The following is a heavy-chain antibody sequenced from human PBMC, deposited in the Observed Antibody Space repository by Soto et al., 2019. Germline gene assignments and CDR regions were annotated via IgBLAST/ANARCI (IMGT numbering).Heavy chain of an antibody. CDR2: IYYSGST. CDR3: ARSGYSSGWQNWFDP. J-gene: IGHJ5*02. Sequence: QVQLQESGPGLVKPSETLSLTCTVSGGSISSYYWSWIRQPPGKGLEWIGYIYYSGSTNYNPSLKSRVTIPVDTSKNQCSLKLGSVTAADTAVYYCARSGYSSGWQNWFDPWGQGTLVTVSS. CDR1: GGSISSYY. D-gene: IGHD6-19*01. V-gene: IGHV4-59*01.